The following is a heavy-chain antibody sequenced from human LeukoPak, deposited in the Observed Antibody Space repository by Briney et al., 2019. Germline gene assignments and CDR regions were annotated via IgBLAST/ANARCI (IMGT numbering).Heavy chain of an antibody. CDR2: IYTSGST. CDR3: ARGDVVVPAAPDPNYYYYYMDV. D-gene: IGHD2-2*01. J-gene: IGHJ6*03. V-gene: IGHV4-61*02. Sequence: SQTLSLTCTVSGGSISSGSYYWSWIRQPAGKGLEWIGRIYTSGSTNYNPSLKSRVTISVDTSKNRFSLKLSSVTAADTAVYYCARGDVVVPAAPDPNYYYYYMDVWGKGTTVTISS. CDR1: GGSISSGSYY.